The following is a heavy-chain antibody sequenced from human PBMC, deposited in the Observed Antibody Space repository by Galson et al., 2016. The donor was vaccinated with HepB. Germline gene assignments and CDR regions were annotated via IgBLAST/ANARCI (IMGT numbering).Heavy chain of an antibody. CDR2: VHYSGPT. J-gene: IGHJ4*02. Sequence: SETLSLTCSVSGGSLSSRSFYWGWVRQPAGKGLEWTGNVHYSGPTFYNASLRSRVTIAVDTPKNQFPLRLTSVTAADTAVYYCARTMATRTQYFEYWGQG. D-gene: IGHD5-24*01. CDR1: GGSLSSRSFY. CDR3: ARTMATRTQYFEY. V-gene: IGHV4-39*01.